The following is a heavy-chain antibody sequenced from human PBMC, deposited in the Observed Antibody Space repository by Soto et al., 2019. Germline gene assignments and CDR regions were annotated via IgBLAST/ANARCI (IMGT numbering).Heavy chain of an antibody. CDR1: GYTFTSYA. CDR2: INAGNGNT. Sequence: ASVKVSCKASGYTFTSYAMHWVRQAPGQRLEWMGWINAGNGNTKYSQKFQGRVTITRDTSASTAYMELSSLRSEDTAVYYCATSISTSRYYYYYGMDVWGRGTTVTVSS. D-gene: IGHD2-2*01. J-gene: IGHJ6*02. CDR3: ATSISTSRYYYYYGMDV. V-gene: IGHV1-3*01.